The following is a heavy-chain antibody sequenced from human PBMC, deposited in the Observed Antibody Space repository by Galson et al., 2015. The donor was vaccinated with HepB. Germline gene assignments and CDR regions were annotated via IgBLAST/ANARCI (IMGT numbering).Heavy chain of an antibody. D-gene: IGHD2-8*02. Sequence: SLRLSCAASGFPFNNAWMTWVRQAPGMGLEWVGRIKSKTDGETTDYAAPVKGRFTISRDDSKNRLYLQMNSLKTEDTAGYYCTTDVYYSTYWSWLDPWGQGTLVTVSS. CDR2: IKSKTDGETT. CDR3: TTDVYYSTYWSWLDP. J-gene: IGHJ5*02. V-gene: IGHV3-15*01. CDR1: GFPFNNAW.